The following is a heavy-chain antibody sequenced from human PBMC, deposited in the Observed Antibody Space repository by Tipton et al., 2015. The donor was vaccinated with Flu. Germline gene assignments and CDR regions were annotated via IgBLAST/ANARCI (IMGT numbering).Heavy chain of an antibody. Sequence: TLSLTCSVSGDSIDSRYFWGWIRQPPGKGLEWIGNVHQTGSTYYNPSLTGRVTIGVDRPKNQFSLRLTSVTAEDTAVYCCARRDYSNYVSEPKNWFDPWGHGTLVTVSS. D-gene: IGHD4-11*01. J-gene: IGHJ5*02. CDR2: VHQTGST. CDR1: GDSIDSRYF. V-gene: IGHV4-38-2*01. CDR3: ARRDYSNYVSEPKNWFDP.